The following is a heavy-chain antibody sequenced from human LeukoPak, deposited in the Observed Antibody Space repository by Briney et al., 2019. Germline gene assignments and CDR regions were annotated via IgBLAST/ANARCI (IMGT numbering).Heavy chain of an antibody. J-gene: IGHJ4*02. D-gene: IGHD3-3*01. CDR1: GFTFSSYW. CDR3: ARDDYHDFWSGYYANFDY. V-gene: IGHV3-7*01. Sequence: GGSLRLSCAASGFTFSSYWMSWVRQAPGKGLEWVANIKQDGSEKYYVDSVKGRFTISRDNAKNSLYLQMNSLRAEDTAVYYCARDDYHDFWSGYYANFDYWGQGTLVTVSS. CDR2: IKQDGSEK.